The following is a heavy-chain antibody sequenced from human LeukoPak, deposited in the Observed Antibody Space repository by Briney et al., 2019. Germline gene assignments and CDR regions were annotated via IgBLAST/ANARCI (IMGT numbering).Heavy chain of an antibody. Sequence: GESLKISCKGSGYSFTGYWIGWVRQMPGKGLEWTGIIYPGDSDTRYSPSFQGQVTTSADKSISTAYLQWSSLKASDTAIYYCARLFGGGPKTTPFDYWGQGTLVTVSS. V-gene: IGHV5-51*01. CDR1: GYSFTGYW. D-gene: IGHD2-15*01. CDR2: IYPGDSDT. CDR3: ARLFGGGPKTTPFDY. J-gene: IGHJ4*02.